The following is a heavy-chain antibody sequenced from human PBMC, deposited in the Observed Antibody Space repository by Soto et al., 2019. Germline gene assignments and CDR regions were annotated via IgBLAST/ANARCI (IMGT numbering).Heavy chain of an antibody. V-gene: IGHV2-5*02. CDR2: IYWDDDQ. D-gene: IGHD4-17*01. Sequence: QITLKESGPPLVRPAQTLTLTCAFSGFSLTTTSMGVAWIRQPPGKALEWLALIYWDDDQRYSPSQKDRLTISKDTSISRVVLTISNMNPEDTGTYFCANAGDYDLLSFDHWGPGTLVTVSS. CDR3: ANAGDYDLLSFDH. J-gene: IGHJ4*02. CDR1: GFSLTTTSMG.